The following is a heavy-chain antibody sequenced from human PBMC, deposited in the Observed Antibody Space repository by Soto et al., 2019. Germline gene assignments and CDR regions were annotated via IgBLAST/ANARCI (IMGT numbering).Heavy chain of an antibody. CDR1: GFNFIRKY. V-gene: IGHV3-53*01. CDR2: LYSGGTT. CDR3: ARGLYDSGSFYCDF. Sequence: EVQLVESGGGLIQPGGSLRLSCAASGFNFIRKYMIWVRQAPGKGLEWVSILYSGGTTYYADSVKGRFTISRDTSANTLYLQMNSLRAEDTAVSYCARGLYDSGSFYCDFWGQGTLVTVSS. D-gene: IGHD3-10*01. J-gene: IGHJ4*02.